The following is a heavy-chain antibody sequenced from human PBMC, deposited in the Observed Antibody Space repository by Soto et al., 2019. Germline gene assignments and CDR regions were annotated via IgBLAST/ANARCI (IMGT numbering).Heavy chain of an antibody. V-gene: IGHV4-34*01. J-gene: IGHJ4*02. CDR3: ASPGGGIAVAGTRGNFDY. CDR2: INHSGST. Sequence: SETLSLTCAVYSGSFSGYYWSWIRQPPGKGLEWIGEINHSGSTNYNPSLKSRVTISVDTSKNQFSLKLSSVTAADTAVYYCASPGGGIAVAGTRGNFDYWGQGTLVTVSS. D-gene: IGHD6-19*01. CDR1: SGSFSGYY.